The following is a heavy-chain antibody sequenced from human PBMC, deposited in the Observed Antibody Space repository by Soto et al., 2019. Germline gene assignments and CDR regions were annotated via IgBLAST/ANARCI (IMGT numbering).Heavy chain of an antibody. V-gene: IGHV3-33*01. D-gene: IGHD3-22*01. CDR3: ARDIGPVVVNLGLDY. CDR2: IWYDGSNK. J-gene: IGHJ4*02. CDR1: GFTFSSYG. Sequence: QVQLVESGGGVVQPGRSLRLSCAASGFTFSSYGMHWVRQAPGKGLEWVAVIWYDGSNKYYADSVKGRFTISRDNSKNTLYLQMNSLRAEDTAVYYCARDIGPVVVNLGLDYWGQGTLVTVSS.